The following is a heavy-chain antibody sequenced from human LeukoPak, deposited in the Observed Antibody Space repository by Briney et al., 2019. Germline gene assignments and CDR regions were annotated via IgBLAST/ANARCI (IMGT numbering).Heavy chain of an antibody. Sequence: PGGSLRLSCAASGFTLSSYWMHWVRQVPGKGLVWVSRIDTDERSTNYANSVKGRFTIFRDNARNTLYLQMNSLRAEDTAVYYCARIGSLTTVVTTRSLDYWGQGTLVTVSS. CDR2: IDTDERST. V-gene: IGHV3-74*01. J-gene: IGHJ4*02. D-gene: IGHD4-23*01. CDR1: GFTLSSYW. CDR3: ARIGSLTTVVTTRSLDY.